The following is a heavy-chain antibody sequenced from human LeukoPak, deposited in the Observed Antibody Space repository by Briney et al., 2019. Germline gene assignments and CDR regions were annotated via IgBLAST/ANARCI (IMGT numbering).Heavy chain of an antibody. CDR2: IGTAGDP. CDR3: ARGGSGSYLDS. Sequence: GGSLRLSCAASGFSFSTYDMHWVRQPTGKGLEWVSGIGTAGDPYYSGSVKGRFTISREDARNSLDLQMDSLTAGDTAIYYCARGGSGSYLDSWGQGTLVTVSS. CDR1: GFSFSTYD. V-gene: IGHV3-13*05. J-gene: IGHJ4*02. D-gene: IGHD3-10*01.